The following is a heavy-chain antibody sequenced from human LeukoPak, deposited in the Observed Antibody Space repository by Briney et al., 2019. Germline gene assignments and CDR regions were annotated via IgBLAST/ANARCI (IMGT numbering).Heavy chain of an antibody. J-gene: IGHJ4*02. CDR1: GYTFTSYG. V-gene: IGHV1-18*01. Sequence: ASVKVSCKASGYTFTSYGISWVRQAPGQGLEWMGWISAYNGNTNYAQKLQGRVTMTTDTSTSTAYMELRSLRSDDTAVYYCARYTTVTTYHGPSTNDYWGQGTLVTVSS. D-gene: IGHD4-11*01. CDR3: ARYTTVTTYHGPSTNDY. CDR2: ISAYNGNT.